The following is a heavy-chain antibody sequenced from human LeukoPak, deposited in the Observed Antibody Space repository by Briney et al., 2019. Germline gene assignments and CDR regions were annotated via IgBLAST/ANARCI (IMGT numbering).Heavy chain of an antibody. J-gene: IGHJ6*03. CDR3: ARPDHHNNGGYYFLYMDV. V-gene: IGHV3-23*01. D-gene: IGHD1-26*01. CDR2: ISGSGDNA. Sequence: GRSLRLSCAASGFTFSSHAMSWVRQAPGKGLEWVSAISGSGDNACYADSVKGRFTISRDNSKSMLYLQMNSLRPEDTAVYYCARPDHHNNGGYYFLYMDVWGKGTTVTVS. CDR1: GFTFSSHA.